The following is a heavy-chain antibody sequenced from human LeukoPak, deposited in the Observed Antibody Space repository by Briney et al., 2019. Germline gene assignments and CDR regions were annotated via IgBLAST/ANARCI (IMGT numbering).Heavy chain of an antibody. D-gene: IGHD3-22*01. CDR3: ARAGYYYDSSGYIEFDY. V-gene: IGHV4-34*01. CDR2: INHSGST. CDR1: GGSFSGYY. Sequence: SETLSLTCAVYGGSFSGYYWSWIRQPPGKGLEWIGEINHSGSTNYNPSLKSRVTISVDTSKNQFSLKLSSVTAADTAVYYCARAGYYYDSSGYIEFDYWGQGTLVTVSS. J-gene: IGHJ4*02.